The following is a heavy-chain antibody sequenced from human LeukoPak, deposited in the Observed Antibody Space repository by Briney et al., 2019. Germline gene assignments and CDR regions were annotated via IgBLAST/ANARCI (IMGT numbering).Heavy chain of an antibody. CDR3: ARYAVEYRGTFFDY. D-gene: IGHD1-26*01. Sequence: SETLSLICTVSGGSISSSSYYWGWIRQPPGKGLEWIGSIYYSGSTYYNPSLKSRVTISVDTSKNQFSLKLSSVTAADTAVYYCARYAVEYRGTFFDYWGQGTLVTVSS. CDR2: IYYSGST. CDR1: GGSISSSSYY. J-gene: IGHJ4*02. V-gene: IGHV4-39*01.